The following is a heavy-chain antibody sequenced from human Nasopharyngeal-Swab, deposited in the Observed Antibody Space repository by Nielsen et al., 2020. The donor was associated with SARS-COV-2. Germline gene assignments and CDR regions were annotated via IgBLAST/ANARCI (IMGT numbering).Heavy chain of an antibody. V-gene: IGHV1-24*01. Sequence: ASVKVSCKVSGYTLIELSMHWVRQAPGKGLEWMGGFDPEDGETVYAQKFQGRVTMTEDTSTDTAYMELSSLRSEDTAVYYCATRYAIFGPDGIDYWGQGTLVTVSS. D-gene: IGHD2-8*01. CDR3: ATRYAIFGPDGIDY. CDR2: FDPEDGET. J-gene: IGHJ4*02. CDR1: GYTLIELS.